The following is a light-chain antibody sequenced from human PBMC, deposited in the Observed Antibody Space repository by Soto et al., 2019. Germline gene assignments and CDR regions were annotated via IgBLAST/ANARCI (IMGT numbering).Light chain of an antibody. V-gene: IGLV2-14*01. Sequence: QSALTQPASVSGSPGQSITISCTGTSSDVGGYNHVSWYQIHPGKAPKLIIYEVTSRPSGVSYRFSGSKSGNSASLTISGLQAEDEADYYCSSYASSSSYVFCGGTSVAVL. CDR3: SSYASSSSYV. CDR1: SSDVGGYNH. CDR2: EVT. J-gene: IGLJ1*01.